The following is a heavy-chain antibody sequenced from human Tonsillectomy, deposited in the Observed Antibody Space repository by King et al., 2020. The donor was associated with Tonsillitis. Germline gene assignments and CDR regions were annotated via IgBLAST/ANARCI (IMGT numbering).Heavy chain of an antibody. CDR3: ASDYEGDKGGDLGVVR. J-gene: IGHJ4*02. D-gene: IGHD3-10*01. CDR2: ISSSSSDM. CDR1: GFTFRSYA. Sequence: VQLVESGGGLVKPGGSLRLSCAASGFTFRSYAMNWVRQAPGKGLEYVSFISSSSSDMYYADSVKGRFTISRDNAKNSLYLQMNSLRPEDTAVYYCASDYEGDKGGDLGVVRWGQGTLVTVSS. V-gene: IGHV3-21*01.